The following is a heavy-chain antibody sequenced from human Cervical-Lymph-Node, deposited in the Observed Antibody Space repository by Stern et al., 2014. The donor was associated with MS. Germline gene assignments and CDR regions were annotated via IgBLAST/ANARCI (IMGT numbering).Heavy chain of an antibody. V-gene: IGHV3-9*01. Sequence: EVQLVESGGGLVQPGRSLRLSCAAAGFAFDDYAMHWGRQAPGKGLEWGSGISWSGTKIGYADSVKGRFTISRDNAKNSLFLQMNNLRAEDTALYYCATANYEFGYYGMDVWGQGTAVTVS. CDR2: ISWSGTKI. J-gene: IGHJ6*02. CDR3: ATANYEFGYYGMDV. D-gene: IGHD3-3*01. CDR1: GFAFDDYA.